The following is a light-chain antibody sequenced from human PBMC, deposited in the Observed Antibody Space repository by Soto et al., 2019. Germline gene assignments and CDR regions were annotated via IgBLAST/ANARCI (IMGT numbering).Light chain of an antibody. CDR2: DTS. V-gene: IGKV1-33*01. CDR1: QDISNY. Sequence: DSKMTHSPACLSAAVGYRFRLALQATQDISNYVNWYQHKTGEAPKLLIYDTSNLKTGVPSRFSGSGSGTDFSFTITSLQPEDIGTDYCQQCDDVPLPFGGGTKVDIK. CDR3: QQCDDVPLP. J-gene: IGKJ4*01.